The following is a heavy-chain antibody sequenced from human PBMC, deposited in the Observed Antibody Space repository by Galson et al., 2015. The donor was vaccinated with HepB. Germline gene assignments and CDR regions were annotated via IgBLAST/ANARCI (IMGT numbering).Heavy chain of an antibody. CDR2: ISGSSSYT. CDR3: ATQGVNRAGYWYFDL. Sequence: SLRLSCAASGFTFSDYYMSWIRQAPGKGLEWVANISGSSSYTNYADSVKGRFIISRDNAKNALYLQMNSLRVEDTAVYYCATQGVNRAGYWYFDLWGRGTLVTVSS. J-gene: IGHJ2*01. D-gene: IGHD1-14*01. V-gene: IGHV3-11*03. CDR1: GFTFSDYY.